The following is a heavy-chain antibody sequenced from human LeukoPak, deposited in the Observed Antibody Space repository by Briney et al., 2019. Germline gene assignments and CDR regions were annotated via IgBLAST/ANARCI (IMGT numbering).Heavy chain of an antibody. J-gene: IGHJ4*02. CDR3: ARQAGFDY. CDR1: GGSISSSSYY. CDR2: IYYSGST. Sequence: WKTLSLTCTVSGGSISSSSYYWGWIRQPPGKGLEWIGSIYYSGSTYYNPSLKSRVTISVDTSKNQFSLKLSSVTAADTAVYYCARQAGFDYWGQGTLVTVSS. V-gene: IGHV4-39*01.